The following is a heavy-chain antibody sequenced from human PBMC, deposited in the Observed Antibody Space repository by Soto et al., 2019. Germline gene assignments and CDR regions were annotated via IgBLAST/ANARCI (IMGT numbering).Heavy chain of an antibody. CDR1: GYIFINYY. CDR2: INPNGGST. D-gene: IGHD5-12*01. J-gene: IGHJ5*02. V-gene: IGHV1-46*01. CDR3: APGGIYSGYDFNP. Sequence: ASVKVSCKASGYIFINYYIHWVRQAPGQGLEWIGIINPNGGSTNYAQKFRGRVTMARDTSTSTVYMDLSSLRSDDTAVYYCAPGGIYSGYDFNPWGQGTLVTVSS.